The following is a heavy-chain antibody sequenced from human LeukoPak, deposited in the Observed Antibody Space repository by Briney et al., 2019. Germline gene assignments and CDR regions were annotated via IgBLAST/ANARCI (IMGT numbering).Heavy chain of an antibody. CDR1: GGSISSYY. CDR3: ARGRGYSYGYVDY. D-gene: IGHD5-18*01. Sequence: KPSETLSLTCTVSGGSISSYYWSWIRQPPGKGLEWIGYIYYSGSTNYNPSLKNRVTISVDTSKNQFSLKLSSVTAADTAVYYCARGRGYSYGYVDYWGQGTLVTVSS. CDR2: IYYSGST. J-gene: IGHJ4*02. V-gene: IGHV4-59*01.